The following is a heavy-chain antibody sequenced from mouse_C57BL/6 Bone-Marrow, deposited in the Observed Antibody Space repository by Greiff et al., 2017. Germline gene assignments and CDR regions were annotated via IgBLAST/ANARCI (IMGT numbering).Heavy chain of an antibody. J-gene: IGHJ1*03. V-gene: IGHV1-9*01. Sequence: QVQLQQSGAELMKPGASVKLSCKATGYTFTGYWIEWVKQRPGHGLEWIGEILPGSGSTNYNEKFKGKATFTADTSSNTAYMQLSSLTTEDSAIYYCARLKFITTVGPYWYFDVWGTGTTVTVSS. CDR2: ILPGSGST. CDR1: GYTFTGYW. D-gene: IGHD1-1*01. CDR3: ARLKFITTVGPYWYFDV.